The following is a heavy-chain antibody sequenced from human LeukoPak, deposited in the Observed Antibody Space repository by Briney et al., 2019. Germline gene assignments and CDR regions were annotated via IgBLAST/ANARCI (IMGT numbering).Heavy chain of an antibody. CDR1: GFIFTNYV. Sequence: GGSLRLSCAASGFIFTNYVMTWVRQAPGRGLEWVSAISGSGVGTDYADSVKGRFTVSRDNSKNTVYLQMNSLRAEDTAVYYCAKEGGSYYYGSGSYGFSQHWGQGTLVTVSS. CDR3: AKEGGSYYYGSGSYGFSQH. D-gene: IGHD3-10*01. J-gene: IGHJ1*01. V-gene: IGHV3-23*01. CDR2: ISGSGVGT.